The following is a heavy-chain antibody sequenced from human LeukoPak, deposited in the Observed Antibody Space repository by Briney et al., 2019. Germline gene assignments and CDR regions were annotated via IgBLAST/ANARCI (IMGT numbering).Heavy chain of an antibody. CDR3: ARGGPEDAFDI. CDR1: GFTINNYD. CDR2: IYSRGST. J-gene: IGHJ3*02. Sequence: PGGSLRLSCAASGFTINNYDIHWVRQAPGKGPEWVSVIYSRGSTYYADSVKGRFTISRDNSLNTLYLQMNSLRDEDTAVYYCARGGPEDAFDIWGQGTMVTVSS. D-gene: IGHD1-14*01. V-gene: IGHV3-66*01.